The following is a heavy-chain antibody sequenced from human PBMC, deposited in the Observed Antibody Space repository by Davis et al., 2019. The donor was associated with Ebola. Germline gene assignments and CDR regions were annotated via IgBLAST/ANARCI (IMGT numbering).Heavy chain of an antibody. Sequence: GESLKISCAASGFTVSSNYMSWVRQAPGKGLEWVSVIYSGGSTYYADSVKGRFTISRDNSKNTPYLQMNSLRAEDTAVYYCARDKRVTYYDFWSALPLFDYYGMDVWGQGTTVTVSS. D-gene: IGHD3-3*01. CDR3: ARDKRVTYYDFWSALPLFDYYGMDV. J-gene: IGHJ6*02. CDR1: GFTVSSNY. V-gene: IGHV3-66*01. CDR2: IYSGGST.